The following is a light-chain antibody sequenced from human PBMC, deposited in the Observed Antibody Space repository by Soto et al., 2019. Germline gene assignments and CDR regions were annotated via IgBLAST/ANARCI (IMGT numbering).Light chain of an antibody. V-gene: IGKV1-5*03. Sequence: DIQMTQSPSTLSASVGDRVTITCRASQSISSWLAWYQQKPGKAPNLLIYKASSLESGVPARFSGSGSGTEFTLTISSLQPDDFAIYYCQQYNSYPLTFGGGTKVDIK. CDR1: QSISSW. CDR3: QQYNSYPLT. J-gene: IGKJ4*01. CDR2: KAS.